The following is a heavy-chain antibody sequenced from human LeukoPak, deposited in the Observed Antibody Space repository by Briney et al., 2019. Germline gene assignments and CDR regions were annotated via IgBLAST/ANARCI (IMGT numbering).Heavy chain of an antibody. V-gene: IGHV3-48*03. Sequence: GGSLRLSCAASGFTFSSYEMNWVRQAPGKGLEWVSYISSSGSTIYYANSVKRRFTISRNNAKNSLYLQMNSLRAEDTAVYYCARVLSDYDFWSGYRPSSSDYWGQGTLVTVSS. D-gene: IGHD3-3*01. J-gene: IGHJ4*02. CDR2: ISSSGSTI. CDR1: GFTFSSYE. CDR3: ARVLSDYDFWSGYRPSSSDY.